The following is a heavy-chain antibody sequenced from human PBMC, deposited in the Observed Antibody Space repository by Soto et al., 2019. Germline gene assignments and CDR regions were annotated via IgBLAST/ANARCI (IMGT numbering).Heavy chain of an antibody. J-gene: IGHJ6*02. CDR3: AREMYNWNYGRGYYYYYGMDV. CDR1: GCTFSSYA. D-gene: IGHD1-7*01. Sequence: GASVKVSGKASGCTFSSYAISWVRRAPGQVLEWMGGIIPIFGTANYAQKFQGRVTITADESTSTAYMELSSLRSEDTAVYYCAREMYNWNYGRGYYYYYGMDVWGQGTTVT. V-gene: IGHV1-69*13. CDR2: IIPIFGTA.